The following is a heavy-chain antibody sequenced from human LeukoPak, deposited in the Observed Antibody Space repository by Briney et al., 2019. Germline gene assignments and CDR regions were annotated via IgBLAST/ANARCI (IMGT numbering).Heavy chain of an antibody. Sequence: PGGSLSLSCAAPGFTFSNSWMNWFRKAPGKGLVWVSRIKSDGTSIMYADSVRGRFTISRDKAKNTLYLQMNSLRAEDTAVYYCAFLPPGHWGQGTLVTVSS. J-gene: IGHJ1*01. CDR3: AFLPPGH. D-gene: IGHD2/OR15-2a*01. V-gene: IGHV3-74*03. CDR1: GFTFSNSW. CDR2: IKSDGTSI.